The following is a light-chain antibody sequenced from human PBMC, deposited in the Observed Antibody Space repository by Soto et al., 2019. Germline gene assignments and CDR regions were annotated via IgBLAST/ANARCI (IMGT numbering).Light chain of an antibody. CDR3: SSYTSSSLKV. CDR1: SSDVGGYNY. J-gene: IGLJ2*01. V-gene: IGLV2-14*01. Sequence: QSALTQPASVSGSPGQSITISCTGTSSDVGGYNYVSWYQQHQGKAPKRMIYDVSNRPSGVSNRFSGSKSGNTASLTISGLQAEDEADYYCSSYTSSSLKVFGGGTKLTVL. CDR2: DVS.